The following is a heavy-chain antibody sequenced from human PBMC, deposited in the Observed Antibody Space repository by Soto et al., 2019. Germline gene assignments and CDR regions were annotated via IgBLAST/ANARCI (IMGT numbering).Heavy chain of an antibody. J-gene: IGHJ5*01. Sequence: ASVKVSCKASGYTFTNYAVHWVRQAPGQRLEWMGWINAGNGNTRFSQNLQGRVTITRDTSARTVYMELSSLRSEDTAVYYCARGRLAVVPVASCFYDMAASGIGTISLDS. V-gene: IGHV1-3*01. CDR1: GYTFTNYA. CDR3: ARGRLAVVPVASCFYDMAASGIGTISLDS. D-gene: IGHD2-2*01. CDR2: INAGNGNT.